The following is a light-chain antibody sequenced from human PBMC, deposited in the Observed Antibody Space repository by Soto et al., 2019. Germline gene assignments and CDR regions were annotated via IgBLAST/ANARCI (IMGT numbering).Light chain of an antibody. J-gene: IGKJ1*01. Sequence: EVLLTLSPGTLSLSPGERHTISCMASQSVSSNLAWYHQKPGQAPRLLIYGASTRATGIPARFSGSVSGTEFTLTISSLESEDFAVYFCQQYGDRPRTFGQGTKVDIK. CDR1: QSVSSN. CDR3: QQYGDRPRT. CDR2: GAS. V-gene: IGKV3-15*01.